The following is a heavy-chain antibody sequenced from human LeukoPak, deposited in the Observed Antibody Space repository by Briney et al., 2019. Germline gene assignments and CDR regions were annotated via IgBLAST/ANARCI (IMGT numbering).Heavy chain of an antibody. D-gene: IGHD3-22*01. CDR2: ISGSGGST. Sequence: PGGSLRLSCAASGFTFSSYAMSWVRQAPGKGLEWVSAISGSGGSTYYADSVKGRFTISRDNSKNTLYLQMNSLRAEDTAVYYCAKGCDSSGYYSFGVTYYFDYWGQGTLVTVSS. J-gene: IGHJ4*02. V-gene: IGHV3-23*01. CDR1: GFTFSSYA. CDR3: AKGCDSSGYYSFGVTYYFDY.